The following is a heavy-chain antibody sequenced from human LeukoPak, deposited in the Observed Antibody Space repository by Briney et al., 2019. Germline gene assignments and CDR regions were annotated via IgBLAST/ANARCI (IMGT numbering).Heavy chain of an antibody. Sequence: GGALRLSSAAPGFTFISDAMSWVRQAPGKGVEWVSAISGRGGSTYYAASVKGRFTISRDNSKNTLYMQMNSLTAEDTAVYYCAKYRVGQQLVPRYYYYGMDVWGQGTTVTVSS. CDR3: AKYRVGQQLVPRYYYYGMDV. J-gene: IGHJ6*02. D-gene: IGHD6-13*01. CDR1: GFTFISDA. V-gene: IGHV3-23*01. CDR2: ISGRGGST.